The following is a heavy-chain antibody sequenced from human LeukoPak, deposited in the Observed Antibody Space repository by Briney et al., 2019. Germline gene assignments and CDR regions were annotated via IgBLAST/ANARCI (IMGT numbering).Heavy chain of an antibody. J-gene: IGHJ6*03. CDR1: GFTFSSYG. CDR3: ARVIVGATTDYYYYYMDV. CDR2: ISGSGGST. Sequence: PGGTLRLSCAASGFTFSSYGMSWVRQAPGKGLEWVSAISGSGGSTYYADSVKGRFTISRDNSKNTLYLQMSSLRAEDTALYHCARVIVGATTDYYYYYMDVWGKGTTVTISS. D-gene: IGHD1-26*01. V-gene: IGHV3-23*01.